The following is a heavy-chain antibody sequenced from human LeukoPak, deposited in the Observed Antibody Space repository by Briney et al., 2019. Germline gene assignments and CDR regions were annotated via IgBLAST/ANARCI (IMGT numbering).Heavy chain of an antibody. CDR3: ARYRLRLGELSPYYFDY. CDR2: ISAYNGNT. V-gene: IGHV1-18*01. J-gene: IGHJ4*02. Sequence: ASVKVSCKASGYTFTSYGISWVRQAPGQGLEWMGWISAYNGNTNYAQKLQGRVTMTTDTSTSTAYMELRSLRSDDTAVYYCARYRLRLGELSPYYFDYWGQGTLVTVSS. D-gene: IGHD3-16*02. CDR1: GYTFTSYG.